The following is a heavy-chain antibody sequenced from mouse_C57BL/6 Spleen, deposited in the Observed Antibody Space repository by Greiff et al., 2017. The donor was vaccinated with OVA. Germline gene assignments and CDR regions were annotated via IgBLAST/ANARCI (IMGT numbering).Heavy chain of an antibody. J-gene: IGHJ1*03. CDR2: INPNYGTT. V-gene: IGHV1-39*01. CDR3: ARAPYYYGSSLNWYFDV. Sequence: EVKLQESGPELVKPGASVKISCKASGYSFTDYNMNWVKQSNGKSLEWIGVINPNYGTTSYNQKFKGKATLTVDQSSSTAYMQLNSLTSEDSAVYYCARAPYYYGSSLNWYFDVWGTGTTVTVSS. D-gene: IGHD1-1*01. CDR1: GYSFTDYN.